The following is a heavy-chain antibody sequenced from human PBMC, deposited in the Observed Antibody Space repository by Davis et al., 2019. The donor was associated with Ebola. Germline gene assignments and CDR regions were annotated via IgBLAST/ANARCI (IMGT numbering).Heavy chain of an antibody. CDR2: ISAYNGNT. CDR1: GYTFTSYY. Sequence: ASVKVSCKASGYTFTSYYMHWVRQAPGQGLEWMGWISAYNGNTNYAQKLQGRVTMTTDTSTSTAYMELRSLRSDDTAVYYCARDYGWVTTVTTRYYYYGMDVWGQGTTVTVSS. J-gene: IGHJ6*02. D-gene: IGHD4-11*01. V-gene: IGHV1-18*04. CDR3: ARDYGWVTTVTTRYYYYGMDV.